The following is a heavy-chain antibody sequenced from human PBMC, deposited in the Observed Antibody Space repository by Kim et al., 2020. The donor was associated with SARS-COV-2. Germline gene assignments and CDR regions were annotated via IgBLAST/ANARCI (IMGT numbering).Heavy chain of an antibody. CDR2: ISSSSSTI. J-gene: IGHJ4*02. V-gene: IGHV3-48*04. CDR3: ARNDYSKPFDY. D-gene: IGHD4-4*01. Sequence: GGSLRLSCAASGFTFSSYSMNWVRQAPGKGLEWVSYISSSSSTIYYADSVKGRFTISRDNAKNSLYLQMNSLRAEDTAVYYCARNDYSKPFDYWGQGTLVTVSS. CDR1: GFTFSSYS.